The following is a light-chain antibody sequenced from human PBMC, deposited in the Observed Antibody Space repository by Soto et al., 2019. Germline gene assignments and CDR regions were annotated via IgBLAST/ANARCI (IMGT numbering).Light chain of an antibody. CDR2: HSS. CDR1: QSITTH. Sequence: IVMTQSPGTLSLSAGDIATLSFSASQSITTHLAWYQQRPGQAPRLLIYHSSTRATGVPTRFSGSGSGTDFTLTINSLQSEDIAVYYCQQYNTWHRTFGQGTKVDIK. V-gene: IGKV3-15*01. J-gene: IGKJ1*01. CDR3: QQYNTWHRT.